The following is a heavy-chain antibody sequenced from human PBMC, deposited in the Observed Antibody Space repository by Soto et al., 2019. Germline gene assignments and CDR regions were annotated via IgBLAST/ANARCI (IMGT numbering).Heavy chain of an antibody. V-gene: IGHV1-69*12. J-gene: IGHJ6*02. CDR3: ASSVAKYYYYGMDV. Sequence: QVQLVQSGAEVKKPGSSVKVSCKASGGTLSSYAISWVRQAPGQGLEWMGGIIPIFGTANYAQKFQGRVTVTADESTSTAYLVLSILRSEDMAVYYCASSVAKYYYYGMDVWGQGTTVPVSS. CDR2: IIPIFGTA. D-gene: IGHD5-12*01. CDR1: GGTLSSYA.